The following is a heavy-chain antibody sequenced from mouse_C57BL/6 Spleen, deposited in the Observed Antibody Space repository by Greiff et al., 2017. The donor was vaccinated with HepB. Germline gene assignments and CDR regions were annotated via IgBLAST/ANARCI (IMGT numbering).Heavy chain of an antibody. V-gene: IGHV1-39*01. D-gene: IGHD1-1*01. J-gene: IGHJ4*01. CDR3: ARKDYYGSSYDYYAMDY. Sequence: FSLQQSGPELVKPGASVKISCKASGYSFTDYNMNWVKQSNGKSLEWIGVINPNYGTTSYNQKFKGKATLTVDQSSSTAYMQLNSLTSEDSAVYYCARKDYYGSSYDYYAMDYWGQGTSVTVSS. CDR1: GYSFTDYN. CDR2: INPNYGTT.